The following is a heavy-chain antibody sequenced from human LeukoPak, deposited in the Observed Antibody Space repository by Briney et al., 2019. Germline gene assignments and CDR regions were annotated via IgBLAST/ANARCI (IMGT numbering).Heavy chain of an antibody. CDR1: GFTFSSYR. D-gene: IGHD1-1*01. Sequence: GGSLRLSCAASGFTFSSYRMYWVRQAPGKGLVWVSRINSDGSSTTYADSVKGRFTISRDNAKNTLYLQMNSLRAEDTAVYYCAKYAGTTIDYWGQGTLVTVSS. CDR3: AKYAGTTIDY. J-gene: IGHJ4*02. CDR2: INSDGSST. V-gene: IGHV3-74*01.